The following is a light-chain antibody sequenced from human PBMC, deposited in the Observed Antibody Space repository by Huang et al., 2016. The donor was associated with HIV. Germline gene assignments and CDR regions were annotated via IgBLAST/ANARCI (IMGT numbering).Light chain of an antibody. Sequence: DIVMTQSPLSLPVTPGEPASISCRSSQSLLHSNRYNSVDWYLQKPGQSPQLLIYLGSNRASGVPDRFSGSGAGRDFTLKISRVEAEDVGIYYCMQTLQTPLTFGPGTKVDIK. CDR3: MQTLQTPLT. V-gene: IGKV2-28*01. J-gene: IGKJ3*01. CDR1: QSLLHSNRYNS. CDR2: LGS.